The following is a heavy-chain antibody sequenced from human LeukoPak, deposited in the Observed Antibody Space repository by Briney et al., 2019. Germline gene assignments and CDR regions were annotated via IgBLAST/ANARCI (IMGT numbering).Heavy chain of an antibody. Sequence: PSETLSLTCTVSGGSISSSSYFWGWIRQPPGKGLEWIGSIYYSGSTYYNPSLKSRVTISVDTSKNQFSLKLSSVTAADTAVYYCAARVVVVAATGGNWFDPWGQGTLVTVSS. D-gene: IGHD2-15*01. J-gene: IGHJ5*02. CDR2: IYYSGST. CDR1: GGSISSSSYF. CDR3: AARVVVVAATGGNWFDP. V-gene: IGHV4-39*07.